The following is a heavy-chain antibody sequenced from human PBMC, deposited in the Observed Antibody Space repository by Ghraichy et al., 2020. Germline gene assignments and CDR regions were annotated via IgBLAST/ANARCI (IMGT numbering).Heavy chain of an antibody. D-gene: IGHD1-7*01. CDR2: INPNSGGT. J-gene: IGHJ4*02. Sequence: ASVKVSCKASGYTFTGYYMHWVRQAPGQGLEWMGWINPNSGGTNYAQKFQGRVTMTRDTSISTAYMELSRLRSDDTAVYYCARVWYNWNSNDYWGQGTLVTVSS. CDR3: ARVWYNWNSNDY. V-gene: IGHV1-2*02. CDR1: GYTFTGYY.